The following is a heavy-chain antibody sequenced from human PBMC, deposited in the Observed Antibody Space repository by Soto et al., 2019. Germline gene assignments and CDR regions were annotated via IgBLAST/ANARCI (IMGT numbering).Heavy chain of an antibody. D-gene: IGHD3-16*01. Sequence: EVQLVESGGGLVQRGGSLRLSCAASGFTFRNYWMHWVRQAPGKGLVWVSRVNSDGDTTYYADSVKGRFTISRDNAKNTLHLQMNSLGAEDTAVYYCASNYAYAEGYYFYGIDVWGQGTTVTVSS. CDR1: GFTFRNYW. CDR2: VNSDGDTT. CDR3: ASNYAYAEGYYFYGIDV. J-gene: IGHJ6*02. V-gene: IGHV3-74*01.